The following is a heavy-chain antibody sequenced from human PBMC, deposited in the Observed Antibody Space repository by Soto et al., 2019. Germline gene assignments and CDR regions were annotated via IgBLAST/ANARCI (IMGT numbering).Heavy chain of an antibody. CDR1: GGSISRYS. J-gene: IGHJ6*02. Sequence: SETLSLTCTVSGGSISRYSWSWIRQPPGKGLEWIGYIYYSGSTDYNPSFKSRVTISVDTSKNQFSLKLNSVTAADTAVYYCARDLWGYCGTDCYPLDVWGQGTTVTVSS. CDR2: IYYSGST. CDR3: ARDLWGYCGTDCYPLDV. V-gene: IGHV4-59*01. D-gene: IGHD2-21*02.